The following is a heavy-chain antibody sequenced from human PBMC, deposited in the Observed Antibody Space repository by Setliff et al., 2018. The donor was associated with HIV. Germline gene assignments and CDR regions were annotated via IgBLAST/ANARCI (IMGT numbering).Heavy chain of an antibody. Sequence: PGGSLRLSCEGAGFTFSDYAIRWVRQVPGKGLEWVAGISGSTSSRTYYGDSVQGRFTISRDNSKNTVYLQMNSLRAEDTALHFCARDRRVGYPRDAFDVWGQGTMVTVSS. CDR1: GFTFSDYA. J-gene: IGHJ3*01. CDR3: ARDRRVGYPRDAFDV. D-gene: IGHD5-18*01. V-gene: IGHV3-23*02. CDR2: ISGSTSSRT.